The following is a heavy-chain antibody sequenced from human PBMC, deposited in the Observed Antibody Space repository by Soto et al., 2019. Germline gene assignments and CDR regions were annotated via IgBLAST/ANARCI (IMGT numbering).Heavy chain of an antibody. J-gene: IGHJ4*02. Sequence: PGGSLRLSCKASGFIFNDYAMHWVRQTPRKGLEWVSGINWDSGDIGYADSVKGRFTISRDNAKNSLYLQMNSLKTEDTALYYCAKDTAPGFYDANGHLDYWGQGTPVTVSS. CDR3: AKDTAPGFYDANGHLDY. D-gene: IGHD2-8*01. CDR1: GFIFNDYA. V-gene: IGHV3-9*01. CDR2: INWDSGDI.